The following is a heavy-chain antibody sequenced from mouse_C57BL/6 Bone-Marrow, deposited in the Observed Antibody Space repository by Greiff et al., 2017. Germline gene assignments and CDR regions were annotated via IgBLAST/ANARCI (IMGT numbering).Heavy chain of an antibody. Sequence: EVQGVESGGGLVQPGGSLSLSCAASGFTFTDYYMSWVRQPPGKALEWLGFIRNKANGYTTEYSASVKGRFTISRDNSQSILYLQMNALRAEDSATYYCARYPHGSSYRYFDVWGTGTTVTVSS. CDR3: ARYPHGSSYRYFDV. CDR2: IRNKANGYTT. V-gene: IGHV7-3*01. J-gene: IGHJ1*03. D-gene: IGHD1-1*01. CDR1: GFTFTDYY.